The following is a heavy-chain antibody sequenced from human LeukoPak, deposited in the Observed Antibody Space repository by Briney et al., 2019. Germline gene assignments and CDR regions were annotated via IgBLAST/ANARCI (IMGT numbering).Heavy chain of an antibody. CDR2: ISDSSSYT. CDR1: RFIFSSYS. CDR3: ARDREEEARIGGMDV. D-gene: IGHD3-16*01. V-gene: IGHV3-21*04. Sequence: GGSLRLSCAASRFIFSSYSMNWVRQAPGKGLEWVSYISDSSSYTYYADSVKGRFTISRDNAKNSLYLQMNSLRAEDTAIYYCARDREEEARIGGMDVWGQGTTVIVSS. J-gene: IGHJ6*02.